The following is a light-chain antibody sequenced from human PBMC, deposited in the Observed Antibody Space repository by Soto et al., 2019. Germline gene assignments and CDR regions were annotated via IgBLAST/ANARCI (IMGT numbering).Light chain of an antibody. CDR2: LGS. Sequence: DIVMTQSPLSLPVTPGEPASISCRSSQSLLHSNGYNYLDWYLQKPGQSPQLLIYLGSNRASGVPDRFSGSRSGTDFTLKISRVEAEDVWVYYCMQALQTPLYTFGQGTKLEIK. J-gene: IGKJ2*01. V-gene: IGKV2-28*01. CDR3: MQALQTPLYT. CDR1: QSLLHSNGYNY.